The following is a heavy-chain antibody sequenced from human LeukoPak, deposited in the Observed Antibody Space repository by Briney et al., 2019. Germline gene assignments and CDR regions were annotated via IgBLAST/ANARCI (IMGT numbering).Heavy chain of an antibody. CDR1: GGSFSGYY. J-gene: IGHJ4*02. CDR2: INHSGST. CDR3: ARANYDILTGYYGLDY. V-gene: IGHV4-34*01. D-gene: IGHD3-9*01. Sequence: SETLSLTCAVYGGSFSGYYWSWIRQPPGKGLEWIGEINHSGSTNYNPSLKSRVTISVDTSKNQFSLKLSSVTAADTAVYYCARANYDILTGYYGLDYWGQGTLVTVSS.